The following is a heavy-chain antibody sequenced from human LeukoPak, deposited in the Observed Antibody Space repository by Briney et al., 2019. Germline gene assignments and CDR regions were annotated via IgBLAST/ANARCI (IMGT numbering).Heavy chain of an antibody. Sequence: PGGSLRLSCAASGFTFSSYCMHWVRQAPGKGLVWVSGINYDGSSKNYADSVKGRFTISRDNAKNTLYLQMNSLRVEDMAVYYCSTANYYSYDMDVWGQGTTVTVSS. J-gene: IGHJ6*02. CDR3: STANYYSYDMDV. CDR2: INYDGSSK. CDR1: GFTFSSYC. V-gene: IGHV3-74*01.